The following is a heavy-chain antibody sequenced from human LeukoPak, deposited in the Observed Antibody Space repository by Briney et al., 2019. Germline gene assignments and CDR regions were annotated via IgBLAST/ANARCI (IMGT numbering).Heavy chain of an antibody. CDR1: GGSISSGSYY. J-gene: IGHJ4*02. D-gene: IGHD3-3*01. CDR2: IYTSGIT. V-gene: IGHV4-61*02. Sequence: SQTLSLXCTVSGGSISSGSYYWSWIRQPAGKGLEWIGRIYTSGITNYNPSLKSRVTISVDTSKNQFSLKLSSVTAADTAVYYCARADFWSGYSSTYWGQGTLVTVSS. CDR3: ARADFWSGYSSTY.